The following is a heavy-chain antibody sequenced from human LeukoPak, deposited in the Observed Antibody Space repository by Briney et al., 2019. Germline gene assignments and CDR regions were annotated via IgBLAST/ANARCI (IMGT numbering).Heavy chain of an antibody. CDR3: GGRVAGNFQDY. CDR2: INHSGST. J-gene: IGHJ4*02. CDR1: GGSISGYY. V-gene: IGHV4-34*01. D-gene: IGHD6-19*01. Sequence: SETLSLTCTVSGGSISGYYWSWIRQPPGKGLEWIGEINHSGSTNYNPSLKSRVTISVDTSKNQFSLKLSSVTAADTAVYYCGGRVAGNFQDYWGQGTLVTVSS.